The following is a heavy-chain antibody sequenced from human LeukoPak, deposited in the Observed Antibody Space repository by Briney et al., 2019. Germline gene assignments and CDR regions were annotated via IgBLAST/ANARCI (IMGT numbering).Heavy chain of an antibody. CDR1: GFTFSSYS. V-gene: IGHV3-21*01. D-gene: IGHD2-15*01. CDR2: ISSSSSYI. Sequence: PGGSLRLSCAASGFTFSSYSMNWVRQAPGKGLEWVSSISSSSSYIYYADSVKGRFTISRDNAKNSLYLQMNSLRAEDTAVYYCARDRSGGSWDAFDIWGQGTMVTVSS. CDR3: ARDRSGGSWDAFDI. J-gene: IGHJ3*02.